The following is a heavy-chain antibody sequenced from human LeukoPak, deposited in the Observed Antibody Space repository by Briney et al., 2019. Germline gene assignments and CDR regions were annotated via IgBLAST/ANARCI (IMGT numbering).Heavy chain of an antibody. Sequence: GGSLRLSCVASGFTFSNAWMNWVRQAPGKGLEWVSYISSSGSTIYYADSVKGRFTISRDNAKNSLYLQMNSLRAEDTAVYYCARDDYGDSYGMDVWGQGTTVTVSS. V-gene: IGHV3-48*04. CDR1: GFTFSNAW. J-gene: IGHJ6*02. CDR3: ARDDYGDSYGMDV. D-gene: IGHD4-17*01. CDR2: ISSSGSTI.